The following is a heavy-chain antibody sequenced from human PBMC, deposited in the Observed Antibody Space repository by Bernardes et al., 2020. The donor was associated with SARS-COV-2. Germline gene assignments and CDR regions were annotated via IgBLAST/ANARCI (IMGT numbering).Heavy chain of an antibody. V-gene: IGHV3-30*07. CDR3: ARGGTGTTYYYYYGMDV. CDR1: GFTFSNYA. D-gene: IGHD1-1*01. Sequence: GGSLRLSCAASGFTFSNYAMYWVRQAAGKGLEWVSFISYDGSDKYYADSVKGRFTISRDNSKNSLYLQMNSLRAGDTAVYYCARGGTGTTYYYYYGMDVWGQGTTVTVSS. J-gene: IGHJ6*02. CDR2: ISYDGSDK.